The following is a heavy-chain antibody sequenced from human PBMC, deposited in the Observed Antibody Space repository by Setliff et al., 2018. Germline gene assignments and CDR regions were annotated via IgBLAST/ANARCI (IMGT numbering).Heavy chain of an antibody. V-gene: IGHV3-7*01. CDR3: ARDRGSGSYFLRYFDY. CDR1: GFTFSNYW. D-gene: IGHD1-26*01. CDR2: IKQDGSEK. J-gene: IGHJ4*02. Sequence: GGSLRLSCAASGFTFSNYWITWVRQAPGKGLEWVANIKQDGSEKYYVDSVKGRFTISRDNAKNSLYLQMNSLRAEDTAVYYCARDRGSGSYFLRYFDYWGQGTLVTVSS.